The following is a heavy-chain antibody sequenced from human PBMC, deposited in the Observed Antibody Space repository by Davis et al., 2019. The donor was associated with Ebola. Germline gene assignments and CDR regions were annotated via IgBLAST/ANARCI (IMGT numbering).Heavy chain of an antibody. CDR2: IRSKANSYAT. J-gene: IGHJ4*02. Sequence: PGGSLRLSCAAAGFTFSGSSMHCVRQASGKGLGWVGRIRSKANSYATAYAASVKGRFTISRDNSKNTAYLQMNSLKPEDTAVYYCTGTVVAATGDDYWGQGTLVTVSS. CDR3: TGTVVAATGDDY. CDR1: GFTFSGSS. D-gene: IGHD2-15*01. V-gene: IGHV3-73*01.